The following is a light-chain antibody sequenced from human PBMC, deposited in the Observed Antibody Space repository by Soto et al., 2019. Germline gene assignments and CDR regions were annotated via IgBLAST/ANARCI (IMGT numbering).Light chain of an antibody. Sequence: EIVFTQSPCTLSVSPGERATLSCRASPSVSSSHLAWYQQKPGQAPSLLIYRASNMATGIPDRFSGSGSGADFNLTISRLEPEDVAVYEGQQYGSSTKNFGQGTKVE. V-gene: IGKV3-20*01. CDR2: RAS. CDR1: PSVSSSH. J-gene: IGKJ1*01. CDR3: QQYGSSTKN.